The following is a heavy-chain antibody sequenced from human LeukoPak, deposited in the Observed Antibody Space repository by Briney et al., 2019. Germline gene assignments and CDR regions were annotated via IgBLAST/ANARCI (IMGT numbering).Heavy chain of an antibody. CDR2: ISGHGGST. D-gene: IGHD4-23*01. CDR3: AKRSDYGGNWNYFDY. CDR1: GFTFSTYG. Sequence: PGGSLRLSCAASGFTFSTYGMSWVRQAPGKGLEWVSAISGHGGSTYYADSVKGRFTISRDNSKNTLYLQMNSLRAEDTAVYYCAKRSDYGGNWNYFDYWGQGTPVTVSS. J-gene: IGHJ4*02. V-gene: IGHV3-23*01.